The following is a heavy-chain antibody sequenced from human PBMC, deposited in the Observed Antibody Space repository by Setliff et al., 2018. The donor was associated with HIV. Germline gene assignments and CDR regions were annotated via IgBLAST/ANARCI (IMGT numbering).Heavy chain of an antibody. CDR2: IYQSGST. CDR1: GGSISSSTYY. V-gene: IGHV4-39*07. CDR3: AILRGYSYGYFFDY. Sequence: PSETLSLTCTVSGGSISSSTYYWGWIRQPPGKGLEWIASIYQSGSTYYNPSLKSRVIISIDTSKNQFSLKLSSVTAADTAVYYCAILRGYSYGYFFDYWGRGMLVTVSS. D-gene: IGHD5-18*01. J-gene: IGHJ4*02.